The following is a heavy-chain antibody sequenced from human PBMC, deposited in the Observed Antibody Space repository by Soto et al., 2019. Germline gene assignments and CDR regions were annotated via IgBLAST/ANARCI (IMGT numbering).Heavy chain of an antibody. CDR1: GYTFTSYA. J-gene: IGHJ6*02. V-gene: IGHV1-3*05. CDR3: ARDPSYYGMDV. CDR2: INAGNGNT. Sequence: QVQLVQSGAEEKKPGASVKVSCKASGYTFTSYAMHWVRQAPGQRLEWMGWINAGNGNTKYSQKFKGRVTITRDTTESPAYMELSSLRSEDTAVYYCARDPSYYGMDVWGQGTTVTVSS.